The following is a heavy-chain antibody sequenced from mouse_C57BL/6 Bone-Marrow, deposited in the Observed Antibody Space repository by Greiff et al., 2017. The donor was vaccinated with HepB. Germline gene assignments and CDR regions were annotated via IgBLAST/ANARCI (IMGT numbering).Heavy chain of an antibody. D-gene: IGHD1-1*01. J-gene: IGHJ3*01. CDR3: ARHGYYGTGRFAY. CDR1: GFTFSSYT. Sequence: EVMLVESGGGLVKPGGSLKLSCAASGFTFSSYTMSWVRQTPEKRLEWVATISGGGGNTYYPDSVKGRFTISRDNAKNTLYLQMSSLRSEDTALYYCARHGYYGTGRFAYWGQGTLVTVSA. V-gene: IGHV5-9*01. CDR2: ISGGGGNT.